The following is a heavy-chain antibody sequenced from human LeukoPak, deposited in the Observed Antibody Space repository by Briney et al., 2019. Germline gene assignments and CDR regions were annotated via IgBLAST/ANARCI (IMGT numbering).Heavy chain of an antibody. CDR1: GFTFSSYA. V-gene: IGHV3-23*01. CDR2: IYVSGGST. J-gene: IGHJ5*02. Sequence: GGSLRLSCAASGFTFSSYAMSWVRQAPGKGLEWVSGIYVSGGSTYYADPLKGRFTISRNNSKNTLYLQKNRLTAEDTAVYYCAKDYRPQRGEWELPFNWFDPWGQGTLVTVSS. D-gene: IGHD1-26*01. CDR3: AKDYRPQRGEWELPFNWFDP.